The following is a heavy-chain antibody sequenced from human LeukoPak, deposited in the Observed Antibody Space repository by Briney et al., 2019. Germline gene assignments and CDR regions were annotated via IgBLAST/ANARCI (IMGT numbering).Heavy chain of an antibody. Sequence: EASVKVSCKASGYTFTSYDINWVRQATGQGLEWMGWMNPNSGNTGYAQKFQGRVTITRNTSISTAYMELSSLRSEDTAVYYCARTIAAGTYYYYYYYMDVWGKGTTVTVSS. CDR1: GYTFTSYD. CDR3: ARTIAAGTYYYYYYYMDV. J-gene: IGHJ6*03. V-gene: IGHV1-8*03. D-gene: IGHD6-25*01. CDR2: MNPNSGNT.